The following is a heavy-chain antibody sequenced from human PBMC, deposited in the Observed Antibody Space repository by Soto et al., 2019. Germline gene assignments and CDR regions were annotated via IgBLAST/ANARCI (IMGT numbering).Heavy chain of an antibody. J-gene: IGHJ5*02. CDR1: GGSFSGYY. Sequence: QVQLQQWGAGLLKPSETLSLTCAVYGGSFSGYYWSWIRQPPGKGLEWIGEINHSGSTNYNPSLKSRVTISVDTSKNQFSLKLSSVTAADTAVYYCARRGITIFGVGSIDPWGQGTLVTVSS. CDR3: ARRGITIFGVGSIDP. D-gene: IGHD3-3*01. CDR2: INHSGST. V-gene: IGHV4-34*01.